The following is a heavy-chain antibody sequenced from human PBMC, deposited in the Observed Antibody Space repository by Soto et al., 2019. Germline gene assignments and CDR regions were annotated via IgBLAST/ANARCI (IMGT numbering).Heavy chain of an antibody. Sequence: SETLSLTCAVYGGSFSGYYWSWIRKPPGKGLEWIGEINHSGSTNYNPSLKSRVTISVDTSKNQFSLKLSSVTAADTAVYYCAKTTYYDFWSGYGAGFDYWGQGTLVTVSS. CDR2: INHSGST. D-gene: IGHD3-3*01. J-gene: IGHJ4*02. CDR1: GGSFSGYY. CDR3: AKTTYYDFWSGYGAGFDY. V-gene: IGHV4-34*01.